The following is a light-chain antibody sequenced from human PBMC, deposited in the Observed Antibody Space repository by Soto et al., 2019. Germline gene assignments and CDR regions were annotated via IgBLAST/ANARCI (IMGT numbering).Light chain of an antibody. Sequence: DIQVTQSPSTLSASVGDRVSITCRASQNIIMWLAWYQQKPGKAPRLLIYDASSLESGVPSRFSGSGSGTEFTLTISSLQPDDFATYYCQQYNAYSVTFGGGTKVEIK. V-gene: IGKV1-5*01. J-gene: IGKJ4*01. CDR1: QNIIMW. CDR3: QQYNAYSVT. CDR2: DAS.